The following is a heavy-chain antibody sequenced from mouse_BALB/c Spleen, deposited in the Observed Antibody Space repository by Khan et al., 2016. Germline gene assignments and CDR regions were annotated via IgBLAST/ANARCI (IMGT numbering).Heavy chain of an antibody. CDR2: INSNGGST. V-gene: IGHV5-6-3*01. D-gene: IGHD2-14*01. Sequence: EVELVESGGGLVQPGGSLKLSCAASGFTFSTYGMSWVRQTPDKRLELVATINSNGGSTYYPDSVKGRFTISRDNAKNTLYLQMSSLKSEDTAMYYCASENYRYYFDYWGQGPTLTVSS. CDR3: ASENYRYYFDY. CDR1: GFTFSTYG. J-gene: IGHJ2*01.